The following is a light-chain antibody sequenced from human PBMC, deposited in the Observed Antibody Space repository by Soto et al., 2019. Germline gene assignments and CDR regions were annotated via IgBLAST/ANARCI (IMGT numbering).Light chain of an antibody. J-gene: IGKJ5*01. Sequence: EIVLTQSPGTLSLSPGERATLSCRASQSVSNNYLAWYQQKPGQAPRLLIYGASNRATGIPDRFSGSGSGTDFSLTISRLEPEDFAVYYCQQYGSNWITSGQGTRLEIK. CDR2: GAS. V-gene: IGKV3-20*01. CDR3: QQYGSNWIT. CDR1: QSVSNNY.